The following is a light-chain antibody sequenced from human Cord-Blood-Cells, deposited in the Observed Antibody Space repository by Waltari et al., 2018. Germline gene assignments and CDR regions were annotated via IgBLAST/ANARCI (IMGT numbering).Light chain of an antibody. CDR1: SSDVGRYNR. V-gene: IGLV2-18*02. J-gene: IGLJ2*01. Sequence: QSALTQPPSVSGSPGQSVTISCTGTSSDVGRYNRVSWYQQPPGTAPKRMIYEVSNRPSGVPDRFSGSKSGNTASLTISGLQAEDEADYYCSSYTSSSTVVFGGGTKLTVL. CDR2: EVS. CDR3: SSYTSSSTVV.